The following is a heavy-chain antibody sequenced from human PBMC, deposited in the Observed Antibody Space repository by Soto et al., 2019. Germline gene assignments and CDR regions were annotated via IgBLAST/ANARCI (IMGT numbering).Heavy chain of an antibody. CDR3: ARGRFTLTYYYDSSGYYSIDY. CDR2: IYYSGNT. V-gene: IGHV4-30-4*01. J-gene: IGHJ4*02. Sequence: SETLSLTCTVSGGSISSGDYYWSWIRQPPGKGLEWIGYIYYSGNTYYNPSLKSRVTISVDTSKNQFSLKLSSVTAADTAVYCCARGRFTLTYYYDSSGYYSIDYWGQGTLVTVS. D-gene: IGHD3-22*01. CDR1: GGSISSGDYY.